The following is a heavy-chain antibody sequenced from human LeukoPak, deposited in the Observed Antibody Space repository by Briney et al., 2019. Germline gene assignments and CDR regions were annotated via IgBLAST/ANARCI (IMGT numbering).Heavy chain of an antibody. CDR3: ARLMVRGVITRENDY. CDR1: GGSFTNYY. V-gene: IGHV4-34*01. Sequence: SETLSLTCAVYGGSFTNYYWSWIRQPPGKGLEWIGEINHSGSSKYNPSLKSRVTISIDTSKNQFSLTLSSVTAADTAVYYCARLMVRGVITRENDYWGQGTLVTVSS. J-gene: IGHJ4*02. D-gene: IGHD3-10*01. CDR2: INHSGSS.